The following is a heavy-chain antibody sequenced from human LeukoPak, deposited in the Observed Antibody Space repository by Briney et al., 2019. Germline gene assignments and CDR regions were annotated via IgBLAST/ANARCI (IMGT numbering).Heavy chain of an antibody. J-gene: IGHJ4*02. V-gene: IGHV4-34*01. CDR3: AREEWELSSNFDY. D-gene: IGHD1-26*01. Sequence: SETLSLTCAVYGGSFSGYYWSWIRQPPGKGLEWIGEINHSGSTNYNPSLKSRVTISVDTSKNQFSLELSSVTAADTAVYYCAREEWELSSNFDYWGQGTLVTVSS. CDR2: INHSGST. CDR1: GGSFSGYY.